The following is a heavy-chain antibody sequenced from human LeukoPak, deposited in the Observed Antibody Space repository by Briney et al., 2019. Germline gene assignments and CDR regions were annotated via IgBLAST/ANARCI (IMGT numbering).Heavy chain of an antibody. Sequence: SETLSLTCTVSGGSISSYYWSWIRQPAGKGLEWIGRIYTSGSTNYNPSLKSRVTISVDTSKNQFSLKLSSVTAADTAVYYCARDPITIFGVAYAFDIWGQGTMVTVSS. J-gene: IGHJ3*02. CDR3: ARDPITIFGVAYAFDI. D-gene: IGHD3-3*01. CDR2: IYTSGST. V-gene: IGHV4-4*07. CDR1: GGSISSYY.